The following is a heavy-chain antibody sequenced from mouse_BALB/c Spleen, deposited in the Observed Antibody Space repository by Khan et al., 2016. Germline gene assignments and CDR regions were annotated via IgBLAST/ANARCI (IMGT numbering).Heavy chain of an antibody. CDR2: INPSTGYT. V-gene: IGHV1-7*01. Sequence: QVQLQQSGAELAKPGASVKMSCKASGYNFTSYWMHWVKQRPGQGLEWIGYINPSTGYTEYNQKFKDKATLTADKSSSTAYMQLSSMTSEDSAVNYFGSYNGSSYWYFDVCGAGTTVTVSS. J-gene: IGHJ1*01. CDR3: GSYNGSSYWYFDV. D-gene: IGHD1-1*01. CDR1: GYNFTSYW.